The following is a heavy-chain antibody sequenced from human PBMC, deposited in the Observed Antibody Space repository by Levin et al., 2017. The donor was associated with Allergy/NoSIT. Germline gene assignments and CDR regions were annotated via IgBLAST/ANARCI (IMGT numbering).Heavy chain of an antibody. Sequence: PSQTLSLPCAIYGGSFRGYYWSWIRQPPGKGLEWIGEITHSGSTNYNPSLKSRVTISIDTSKNQFSLKLRSVTAADTAVYYCANSVRHYCSNTSYDWLPSWFDPWGQGALVTVSS. D-gene: IGHD2-2*01. CDR2: ITHSGST. J-gene: IGHJ5*02. CDR3: ANSVRHYCSNTSYDWLPSWFDP. V-gene: IGHV4-34*01. CDR1: GGSFRGYY.